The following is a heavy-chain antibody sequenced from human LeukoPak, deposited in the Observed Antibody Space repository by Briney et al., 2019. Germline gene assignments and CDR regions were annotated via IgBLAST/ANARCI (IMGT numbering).Heavy chain of an antibody. CDR2: IYHSGST. V-gene: IGHV4-30-2*01. CDR3: ARDSGIAAAGTGAFDI. Sequence: PSETLSLTCAVSGGSISSGGYSWSWIRQPAGKGLEWFGYIYHSGSTYCNPSLKSRVTISVDRSKNQFSLKLSSVTAADTAVYYCARDSGIAAAGTGAFDIWGQGTMVTVSS. CDR1: GGSISSGGYS. J-gene: IGHJ3*02. D-gene: IGHD6-13*01.